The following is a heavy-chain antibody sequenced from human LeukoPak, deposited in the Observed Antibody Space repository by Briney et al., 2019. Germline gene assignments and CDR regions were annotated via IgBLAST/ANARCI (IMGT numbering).Heavy chain of an antibody. CDR3: ARRNIVLMVYALDY. V-gene: IGHV4-39*01. J-gene: IGHJ4*02. CDR2: VYYSGST. D-gene: IGHD2-8*01. CDR1: GGSISSNNYY. Sequence: SETLSLTCTVSGGSISSNNYYWGWIRQPPGKGLEWIGSVYYSGSTYYNPSLKSRVTISVDTSKNQFSLKLNSVTAADTAVYYCARRNIVLMVYALDYWGQGTPVTVSS.